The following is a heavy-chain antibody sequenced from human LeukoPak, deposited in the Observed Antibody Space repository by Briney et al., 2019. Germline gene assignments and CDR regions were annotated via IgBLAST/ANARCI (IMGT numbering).Heavy chain of an antibody. D-gene: IGHD3-22*01. CDR2: ISSSSSYI. V-gene: IGHV3-21*01. CDR1: GGSFSGYY. Sequence: ETLTLTCAVYGGSFSGYYWSWIRQPPGKGLEWVSSISSSSSYIYYADSVKGRFTISRDNAKNSLYLQMNSLRAEDTAVYYCARDSPYYYDSSGYYGGDAFDIWGQGTMVTVSS. J-gene: IGHJ3*02. CDR3: ARDSPYYYDSSGYYGGDAFDI.